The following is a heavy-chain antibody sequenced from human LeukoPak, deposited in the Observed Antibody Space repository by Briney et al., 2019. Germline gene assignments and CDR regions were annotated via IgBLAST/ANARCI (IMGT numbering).Heavy chain of an antibody. CDR3: ARGVYTSGRTASDF. Sequence: GASVKVSCKTSGHTFTGYYIHWVRQAPGQGLEWMGWINSKNGDTNYAQTFKGRVTMTRDTSISTTYMELISLGSDDTVVYYCARGVYTSGRTASDFWGQGTLVTVSS. CDR1: GHTFTGYY. CDR2: INSKNGDT. J-gene: IGHJ4*02. V-gene: IGHV1-2*02. D-gene: IGHD3-10*01.